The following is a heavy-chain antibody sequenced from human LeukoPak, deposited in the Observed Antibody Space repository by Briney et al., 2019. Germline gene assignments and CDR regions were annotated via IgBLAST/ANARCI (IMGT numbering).Heavy chain of an antibody. CDR1: GFTFSNYW. V-gene: IGHV3-7*01. Sequence: GGSLRLSXAASGFTFSNYWMSWVRQAPGKGLEWVANIKQYGSEKYYVDSVKGRFTISRDNAKNSLYLQMNSLRAEDTAVYYCARGDYFGSGTSFIDAFDIWGQGTMVTVS. CDR3: ARGDYFGSGTSFIDAFDI. J-gene: IGHJ3*02. CDR2: IKQYGSEK. D-gene: IGHD3-10*01.